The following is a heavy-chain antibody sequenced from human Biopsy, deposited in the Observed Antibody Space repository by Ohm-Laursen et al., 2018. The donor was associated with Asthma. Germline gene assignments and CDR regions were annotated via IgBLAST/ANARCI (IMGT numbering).Heavy chain of an antibody. J-gene: IGHJ4*02. CDR2: ISYDGYHK. CDR3: AKRRGYSGHDNDY. V-gene: IGHV3-30*18. Sequence: SLRLSCAASGFMFRSFGMHWVRQAPGKGLEWVAVISYDGYHKFYEDSVKGRFTISRDNSKNTLYLQMNSLRTEDTAVYYCAKRRGYSGHDNDYWGQGTLVIVSS. CDR1: GFMFRSFG. D-gene: IGHD5-12*01.